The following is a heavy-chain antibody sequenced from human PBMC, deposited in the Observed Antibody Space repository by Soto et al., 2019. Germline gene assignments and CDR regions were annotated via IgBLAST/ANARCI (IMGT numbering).Heavy chain of an antibody. CDR3: ARVRGDIVVVPAATPYYYYGMDV. D-gene: IGHD2-2*01. CDR1: GYTFTSYG. Sequence: GASVKVSCKASGYTFTSYGISRVRQAPGQGLEWMGWISAYNGNTNYAQKLQGRVTMTTDTSTSTAYMELRSLRSDDTAVYYCARVRGDIVVVPAATPYYYYGMDVWGQGTTVTVSS. CDR2: ISAYNGNT. V-gene: IGHV1-18*01. J-gene: IGHJ6*02.